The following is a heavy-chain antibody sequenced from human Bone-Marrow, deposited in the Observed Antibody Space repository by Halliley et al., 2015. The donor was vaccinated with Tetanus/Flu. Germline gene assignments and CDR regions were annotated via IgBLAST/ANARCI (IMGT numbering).Heavy chain of an antibody. J-gene: IGHJ4*02. CDR1: GGSISGYEW. Sequence: TLSLTCAVSGGSISGYEWWSWVRQSPGKGLEWLAGIYYSGKKNYHPSAKSRLTKSVDKSKNGFSRNLTAVTAADTAVYYCARGGARRHYASSATGVFDYWGQGTLITVSS. CDR3: ARGGARRHYASSATGVFDY. D-gene: IGHD3-22*01. CDR2: IYYSGKK. V-gene: IGHV4-4*02.